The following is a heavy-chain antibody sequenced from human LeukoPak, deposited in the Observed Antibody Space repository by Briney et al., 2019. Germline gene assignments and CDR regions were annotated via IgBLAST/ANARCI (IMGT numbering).Heavy chain of an antibody. CDR1: GGSISNYY. V-gene: IGHV4-59*01. J-gene: IGHJ5*02. CDR2: LYNSGST. Sequence: ASETLSLTCSVSGGSISNYYWSWLRQPPGKGLEWIGYLYNSGSTTYNPSLKSRVTISVDTSKNQFSLKLSSVPAADTAVYYCARDGSGTYYNWFDPWGQGSLVTVSS. D-gene: IGHD1-26*01. CDR3: ARDGSGTYYNWFDP.